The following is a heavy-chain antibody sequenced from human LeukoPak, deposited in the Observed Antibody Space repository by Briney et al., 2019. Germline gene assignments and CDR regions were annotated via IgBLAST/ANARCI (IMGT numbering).Heavy chain of an antibody. V-gene: IGHV4-59*01. CDR1: GGSISSYY. D-gene: IGHD1-26*01. CDR3: ASSGSFGVEAFDI. J-gene: IGHJ3*02. Sequence: SETLSLTCTVSGGSISSYYWSWIRQPPGKGLEWIGYIYYSGSTNYNPSLKSRVTISVDTSKNQFSLKLSSVTAADTDVSYCASSGSFGVEAFDIWGQGTMVTVSS. CDR2: IYYSGST.